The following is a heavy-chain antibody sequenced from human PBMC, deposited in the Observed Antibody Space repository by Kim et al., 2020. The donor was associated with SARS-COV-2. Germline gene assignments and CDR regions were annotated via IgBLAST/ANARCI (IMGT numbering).Heavy chain of an antibody. V-gene: IGHV3-33*01. CDR2: IWHDGSSK. CDR1: GLTFSVYG. J-gene: IGHJ2*01. D-gene: IGHD1-26*01. Sequence: GGSLRLSCVGSGLTFSVYGMHWFRQAPGKGLEWVALIWHDGSSKYYADSVKGRFTISRDNSENTLYLQMNSLRAEDTAMYYCARDLRSEYFDLWGRGTLVTVSS. CDR3: ARDLRSEYFDL.